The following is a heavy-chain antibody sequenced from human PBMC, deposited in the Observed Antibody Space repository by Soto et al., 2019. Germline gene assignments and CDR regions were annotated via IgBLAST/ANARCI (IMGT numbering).Heavy chain of an antibody. D-gene: IGHD2-2*01. Sequence: ASVKVSCKASGYTFTSYGISWVRQAPGQGLEWMGIINPSGGSTSYAQKFQGRVTMTRDTSTSTVYMELSSLRSEDTAVYYCARGLVVPAAPNWFDPWGQGTLVTVSS. CDR2: INPSGGST. CDR3: ARGLVVPAAPNWFDP. J-gene: IGHJ5*02. V-gene: IGHV1-46*03. CDR1: GYTFTSYG.